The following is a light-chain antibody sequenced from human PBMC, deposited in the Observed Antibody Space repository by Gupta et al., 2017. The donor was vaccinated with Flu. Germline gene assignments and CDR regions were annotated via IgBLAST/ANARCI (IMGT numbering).Light chain of an antibody. CDR2: EVS. V-gene: IGLV2-8*01. Sequence: TITAPGTSCEVGGDNFVDCYQPPPGHVPMLMIYEVSNRPAVAPGCFSGSKSGNTASLTISGREEEEEADYYDSADAGSNSWVFGGGTKVTVL. CDR3: SADAGSNSWV. CDR1: SCEVGGDNF. J-gene: IGLJ3*02.